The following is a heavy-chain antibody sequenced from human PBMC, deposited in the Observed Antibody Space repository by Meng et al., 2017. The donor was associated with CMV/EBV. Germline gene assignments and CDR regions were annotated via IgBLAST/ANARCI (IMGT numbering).Heavy chain of an antibody. J-gene: IGHJ3*02. CDR2: ISRSGSTI. Sequence: GESLKISCAASGFTFSDYYMSWIRQAPGKGLEWVSYISRSGSTIYYADSVKGRFTISRDNAKNSLYLQMNSLRAEDTAVYYCARDRTTGAFDIWGQGTMVTVSS. V-gene: IGHV3-11*04. CDR3: ARDRTTGAFDI. CDR1: GFTFSDYY. D-gene: IGHD1-7*01.